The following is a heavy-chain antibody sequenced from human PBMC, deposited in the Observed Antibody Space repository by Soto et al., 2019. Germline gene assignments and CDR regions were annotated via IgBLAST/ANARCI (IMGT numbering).Heavy chain of an antibody. Sequence: GGSLRLSCAASGFTFSSYAMHWVRQAPGKGLEWVAVISYDGSNKYYADSVKGRFTISRDNSKNTLYLQMNSLRAEDTAVYYCARDGGGVVPAAYYYYYYGMDVWGQGTTVTVSS. CDR1: GFTFSSYA. CDR2: ISYDGSNK. D-gene: IGHD2-2*01. V-gene: IGHV3-30-3*01. J-gene: IGHJ6*02. CDR3: ARDGGGVVPAAYYYYYYGMDV.